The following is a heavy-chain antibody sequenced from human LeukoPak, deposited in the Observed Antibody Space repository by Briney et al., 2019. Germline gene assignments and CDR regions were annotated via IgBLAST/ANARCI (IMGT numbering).Heavy chain of an antibody. CDR3: AKRGVVIRVILVGFHREAYYFDS. CDR1: GITLSNYG. Sequence: PGGSLRLSCAVSGITLSNYGMSWVRQAPGKGLEWVAGLSGGGGGASYADSVKGRFTISRDNSRNTLYLQMNSLRAEDTAVYFCAKRGVVIRVILVGFHREAYYFDSWGQGALVTVPS. D-gene: IGHD3-16*02. J-gene: IGHJ4*02. V-gene: IGHV3-23*01. CDR2: LSGGGGGA.